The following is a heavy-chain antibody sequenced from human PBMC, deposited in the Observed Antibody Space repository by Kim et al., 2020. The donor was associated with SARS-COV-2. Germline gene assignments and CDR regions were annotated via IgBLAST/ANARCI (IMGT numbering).Heavy chain of an antibody. Sequence: GGSLRLSCAASGFSFEDYAMHWVRQAPGKGLEWVSLMRGDGGSTYYADSVKGRFTISRDNSKNSLYLQMNSLRTEDTALYYCAKDYSSTWVNWFDPWGQGTLVTVSS. CDR3: AKDYSSTWVNWFDP. D-gene: IGHD6-13*01. V-gene: IGHV3-43*02. J-gene: IGHJ5*02. CDR1: GFSFEDYA. CDR2: MRGDGGST.